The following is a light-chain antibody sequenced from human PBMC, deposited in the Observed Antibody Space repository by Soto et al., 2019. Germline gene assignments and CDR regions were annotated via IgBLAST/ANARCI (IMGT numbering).Light chain of an antibody. J-gene: IGKJ4*01. CDR1: QSVSSSY. V-gene: IGKV3D-7*01. CDR2: DAS. CDR3: QQYHTLPIP. Sequence: IVLTQYPDTLSLSPGERATLSCRASQSVSSSYLAWYQQKPGQAPRLLIYDASNRATGIPARFSGSGSGTDFTLTISSLQSEDCAIYYCQQYHTLPIPFGGGTKVDIK.